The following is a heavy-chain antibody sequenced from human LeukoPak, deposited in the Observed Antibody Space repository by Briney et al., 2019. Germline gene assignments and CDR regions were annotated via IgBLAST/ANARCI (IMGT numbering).Heavy chain of an antibody. V-gene: IGHV3-7*01. Sequence: PGGSLRLSCAVSGFTLSTSWMSCVRLAPGEGLEWVADINPDGRVTFSAASVKGRFTISRDNAKNSVYLQMNSLRVEDTAVYYCARDPGWGAADYWGQGTLVTVSS. D-gene: IGHD7-27*01. CDR1: GFTLSTSW. CDR3: ARDPGWGAADY. CDR2: INPDGRVT. J-gene: IGHJ4*02.